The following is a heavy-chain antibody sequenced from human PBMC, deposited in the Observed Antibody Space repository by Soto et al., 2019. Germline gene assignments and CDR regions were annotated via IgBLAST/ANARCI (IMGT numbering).Heavy chain of an antibody. CDR3: ASVSIAAAGDNWFDP. J-gene: IGHJ5*02. CDR2: INHSGST. Sequence: SETLSLTCAVYGGSFSGYYWSWIRQPPGKGLEWIGEINHSGSTNYNPSLKSLVTISVDTSKNQFSLKLSSVTAADTAVYYCASVSIAAAGDNWFDPWGQGTLVTVSS. CDR1: GGSFSGYY. V-gene: IGHV4-34*01. D-gene: IGHD6-13*01.